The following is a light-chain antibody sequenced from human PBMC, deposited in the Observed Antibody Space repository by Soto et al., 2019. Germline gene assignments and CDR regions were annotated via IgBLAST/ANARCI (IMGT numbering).Light chain of an antibody. CDR1: QSISSW. Sequence: DIQMTQSPSTLSASVGDRVTITCRASQSISSWLAWYQQKPGKALKLLIYKASSLESGVPSRFSGSGSGTEFPLTISSLQPDDFAAYYCQQYNNYPWTFGQGTKVEIK. V-gene: IGKV1-5*03. CDR2: KAS. J-gene: IGKJ1*01. CDR3: QQYNNYPWT.